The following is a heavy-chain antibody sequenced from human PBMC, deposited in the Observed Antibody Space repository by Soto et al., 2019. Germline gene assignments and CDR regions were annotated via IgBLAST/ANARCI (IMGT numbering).Heavy chain of an antibody. CDR1: GGSISSGDYY. CDR2: IYYSGST. Sequence: SETLSLTCTVSGGSISSGDYYWSWIRQPPGKGLEWIGYIYYSGSTYYNPSLKSRVTISVDTSKNQFSLKLSSVTAADTAVYYCASNSGYNWNYGLDYWGQGTLVTVSS. D-gene: IGHD1-7*01. J-gene: IGHJ4*02. V-gene: IGHV4-30-4*01. CDR3: ASNSGYNWNYGLDY.